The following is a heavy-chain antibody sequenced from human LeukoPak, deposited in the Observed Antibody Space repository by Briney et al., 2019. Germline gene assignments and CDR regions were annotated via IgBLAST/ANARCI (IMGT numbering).Heavy chain of an antibody. Sequence: SETLSLTCSVSGGSISSTGHYWGWIRQSPEKGLDWIGSIYSNGYTYYNPSVKSRVTMSVDTSKNQFSLKLTSMTAAETAVYYCARSATVTTGYFDYWGQGALVTVSS. CDR3: ARSATVTTGYFDY. CDR2: IYSNGYT. J-gene: IGHJ4*02. CDR1: GGSISSTGHY. D-gene: IGHD4-17*01. V-gene: IGHV4-39*07.